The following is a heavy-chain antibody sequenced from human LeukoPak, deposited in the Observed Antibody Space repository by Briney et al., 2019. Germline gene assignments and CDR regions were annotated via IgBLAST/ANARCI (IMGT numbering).Heavy chain of an antibody. D-gene: IGHD3-22*01. CDR2: ISGSGGST. CDR3: AKDRTMIGYNWFAP. Sequence: GGSLRLSCAASGFTFSSYAMRWVRQAPGKGLEGGSAISGSGGSTYYADAVKGRFTIPRDNSKNTLYLQMNSLRAEATAVYYCAKDRTMIGYNWFAPWGQGTLVTVSS. CDR1: GFTFSSYA. V-gene: IGHV3-23*01. J-gene: IGHJ5*02.